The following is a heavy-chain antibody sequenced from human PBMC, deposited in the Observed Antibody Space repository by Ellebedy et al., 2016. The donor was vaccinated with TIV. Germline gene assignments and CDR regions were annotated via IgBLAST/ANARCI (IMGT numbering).Heavy chain of an antibody. Sequence: GESLKISXAASGFTFSSYAMSWVRQAPGKGLEWVSAISGSGGSTYYADSVKGRFTISRDNSKNTLYLQMNSLRAEDTAVYYCAKDLYGSGSYLDDAFDIWGQGTMVTVSS. D-gene: IGHD3-10*01. V-gene: IGHV3-23*01. CDR2: ISGSGGST. CDR3: AKDLYGSGSYLDDAFDI. CDR1: GFTFSSYA. J-gene: IGHJ3*02.